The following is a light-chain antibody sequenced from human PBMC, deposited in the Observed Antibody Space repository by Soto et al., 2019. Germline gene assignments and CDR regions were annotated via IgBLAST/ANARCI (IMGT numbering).Light chain of an antibody. Sequence: EIVLTQSPGTLSVSPGERATLSCRASQNVRSNYLAWYQQQPGQAPRLLIYGTSARATGIPDRFSGSGSGTDFTLTISRLEPEDFAVYYCQQYGSSYTFGPGTKVEIK. CDR3: QQYGSSYT. J-gene: IGKJ3*01. CDR2: GTS. V-gene: IGKV3-20*01. CDR1: QNVRSNY.